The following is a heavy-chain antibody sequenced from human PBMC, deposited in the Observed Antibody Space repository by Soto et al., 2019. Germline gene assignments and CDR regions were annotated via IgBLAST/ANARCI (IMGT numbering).Heavy chain of an antibody. CDR2: INHSGST. CDR1: GGSFSGYY. J-gene: IGHJ4*02. V-gene: IGHV4-34*01. CDR3: ARGIWLKYYYDSSGYPLSGFDY. D-gene: IGHD3-22*01. Sequence: SETLSLTCAVYGGSFSGYYWSWIRQPPGKGLEWIGEINHSGSTNYNPSLKSRVTISVDTSKNQFSLKLSSVTAADTAVYCCARGIWLKYYYDSSGYPLSGFDYWGQGTLVTVSS.